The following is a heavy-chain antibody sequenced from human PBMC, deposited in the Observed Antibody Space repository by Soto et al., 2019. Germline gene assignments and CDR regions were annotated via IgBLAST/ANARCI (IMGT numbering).Heavy chain of an antibody. Sequence: EVQLVESGGDLVKPGGSLRLSCAASGFSITNAWMTWVRQPPGKGLEWVGRIKSKTDGGTTDYVAPVKGRFTISRNNTKNTLYLKMNSLKTEDTAVYYCPTRGGSYRPAWDYSYYGMAVWAQGTPVPVSS. V-gene: IGHV3-15*01. CDR1: GFSITNAW. J-gene: IGHJ6*02. D-gene: IGHD1-26*01. CDR3: PTRGGSYRPAWDYSYYGMAV. CDR2: IKSKTDGGTT.